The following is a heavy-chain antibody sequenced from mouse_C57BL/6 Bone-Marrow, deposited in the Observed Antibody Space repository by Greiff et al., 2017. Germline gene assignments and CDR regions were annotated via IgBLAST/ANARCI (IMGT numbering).Heavy chain of an antibody. J-gene: IGHJ4*01. D-gene: IGHD2-5*01. Sequence: QVQLQQSGAELVRPGASVKLSCKASGYTFTSYGINWVKQRPGQGLEWIGEIYPRSGNTYYTEKFKGKATLTADKSSSTAYMELRSLTSEDSAVYFCAKFAYYSNYLDYAFDYWGQGTSVTVSS. V-gene: IGHV1-81*01. CDR3: AKFAYYSNYLDYAFDY. CDR2: IYPRSGNT. CDR1: GYTFTSYG.